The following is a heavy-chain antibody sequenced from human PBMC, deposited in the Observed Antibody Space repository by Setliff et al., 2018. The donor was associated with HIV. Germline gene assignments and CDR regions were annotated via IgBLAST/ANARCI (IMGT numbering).Heavy chain of an antibody. D-gene: IGHD2-15*01. CDR3: ARDRIEVVVDGPHDVFDV. Sequence: SETLSLTCTVSGDSIGYYYWGWIRQPAGRGLEWMGRIHTSGSTNYNPSLTSRVTLSVDTSKNQIFLRLTSLSAADTAVYDCARDRIEVVVDGPHDVFDVWGRGTTVTVSS. CDR2: IHTSGST. CDR1: GDSIGYYY. V-gene: IGHV4-4*07. J-gene: IGHJ3*01.